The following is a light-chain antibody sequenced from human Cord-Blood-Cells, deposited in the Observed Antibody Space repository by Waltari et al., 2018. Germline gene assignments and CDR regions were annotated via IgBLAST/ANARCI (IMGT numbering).Light chain of an antibody. V-gene: IGKV1-8*01. CDR3: QQYYSYPRT. Sequence: AIRMTQSPSSFSASTRDRVPITFRASQGISSYLAWYQQKPGKAPKLLIYAASTLQSGVPSRFSGSGSGTDFTLTISFLQSEDFATYYCQQYYSYPRTFGQGTKVEIK. J-gene: IGKJ1*01. CDR1: QGISSY. CDR2: AAS.